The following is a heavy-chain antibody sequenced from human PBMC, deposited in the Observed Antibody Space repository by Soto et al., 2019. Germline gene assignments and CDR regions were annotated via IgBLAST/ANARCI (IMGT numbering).Heavy chain of an antibody. V-gene: IGHV4-38-2*02. J-gene: IGHJ5*02. D-gene: IGHD6-13*01. CDR2: VYHSGST. Sequence: SSETLSLTCAVSGYSITSGYYWGWIRQPPGKGLEWIGSVYHSGSTYYNPSLKSRATISVDTSENQFSLKLSSVTAADTAMYYCARDSSSLDPWGQGTLVTVSS. CDR3: ARDSSSLDP. CDR1: GYSITSGYY.